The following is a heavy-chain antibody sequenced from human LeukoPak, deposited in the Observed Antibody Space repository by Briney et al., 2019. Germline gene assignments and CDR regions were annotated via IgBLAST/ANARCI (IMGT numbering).Heavy chain of an antibody. D-gene: IGHD2-2*02. Sequence: ASVKVSCKASGYTFTSYGISWVRQAPGQGLEWMGWISAYNGNTNYAQKLQGRVTMTTDTSTSTAYMELRSLRSDDTAVYYCARTPIVVVPAAIQGRYYYYMDVWGKGTTVTVSS. V-gene: IGHV1-18*01. CDR2: ISAYNGNT. J-gene: IGHJ6*03. CDR3: ARTPIVVVPAAIQGRYYYYMDV. CDR1: GYTFTSYG.